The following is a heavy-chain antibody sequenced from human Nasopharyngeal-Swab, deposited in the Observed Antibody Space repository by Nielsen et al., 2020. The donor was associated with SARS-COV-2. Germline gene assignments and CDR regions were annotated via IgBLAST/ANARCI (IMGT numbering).Heavy chain of an antibody. D-gene: IGHD3-3*01. CDR3: ARDRYDFWSGYYTPYYYYYGMDV. CDR2: ISSSSSYI. J-gene: IGHJ6*02. Sequence: VCQAPGKGPEWVSSISSSSSYIYYADSVKGRFTISRDNAKNSLYLQMNSLRAEDTAVYYCARDRYDFWSGYYTPYYYYYGMDVWGQGTTVTVSS. V-gene: IGHV3-21*01.